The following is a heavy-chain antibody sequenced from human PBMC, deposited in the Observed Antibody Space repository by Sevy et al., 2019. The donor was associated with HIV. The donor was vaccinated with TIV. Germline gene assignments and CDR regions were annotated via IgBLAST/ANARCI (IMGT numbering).Heavy chain of an antibody. CDR3: VRDRIAAARGYFDN. CDR1: GGSLSSGSYY. V-gene: IGHV4-61*01. D-gene: IGHD6-13*01. CDR2: ISYIGRT. Sequence: SETLSLTCTVSGGSLSSGSYYWSWIRQPPGKGVEWIGYISYIGRTNYNPSLKSRVTISVDTSKNQLSLRLTSVTAVDTAVYYCVRDRIAAARGYFDNWGQGTLVTVSS. J-gene: IGHJ4*02.